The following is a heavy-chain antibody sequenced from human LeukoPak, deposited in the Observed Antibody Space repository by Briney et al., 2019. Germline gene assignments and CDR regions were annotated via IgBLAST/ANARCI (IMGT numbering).Heavy chain of an antibody. CDR2: INHSGST. CDR3: ARAPPVDMIAAAASNWFDP. Sequence: WETLSLTCAVYGGSFSGYYWSWIRQPPGKGLEWIGEINHSGSTNYNPSLKSRVTISVDTSKNQFSLKLSSVTAADTAVYYCARAPPVDMIAAAASNWFDPWGQGTLVTVSS. CDR1: GGSFSGYY. J-gene: IGHJ5*02. V-gene: IGHV4-34*01. D-gene: IGHD6-13*01.